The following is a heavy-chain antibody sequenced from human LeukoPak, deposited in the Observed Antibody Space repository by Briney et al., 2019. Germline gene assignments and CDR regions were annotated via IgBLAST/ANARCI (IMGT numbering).Heavy chain of an antibody. V-gene: IGHV1-69*13. CDR2: IIPIFGTA. CDR3: ARDRVVTAMDAYYYYGMDV. J-gene: IGHJ6*02. Sequence: ASVKVSCKASGGTFSSYAISWVRQAPGQGLEWMGGIIPIFGTANYAQKFQGRVTITADESTSTAYMELSSLRSEDTAVYYCARDRVVTAMDAYYYYGMDVWGQGTTVTVSS. D-gene: IGHD2-21*02. CDR1: GGTFSSYA.